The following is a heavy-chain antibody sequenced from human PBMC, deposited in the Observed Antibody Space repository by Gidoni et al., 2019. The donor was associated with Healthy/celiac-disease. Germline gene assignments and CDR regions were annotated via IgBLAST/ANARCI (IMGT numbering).Heavy chain of an antibody. Sequence: VQLVESGGCLVQPGGSLRLACAVSGLTLRSYEMNWVRQAPGKGLEWVSYISSSGSTIYYADSVKGRFTISRDNAKNSLYLQMNSLRAEDPAVYYCATTTVTTTDVDYWGQGTLVTVSS. CDR1: GLTLRSYE. D-gene: IGHD4-17*01. V-gene: IGHV3-48*03. J-gene: IGHJ4*02. CDR3: ATTTVTTTDVDY. CDR2: ISSSGSTI.